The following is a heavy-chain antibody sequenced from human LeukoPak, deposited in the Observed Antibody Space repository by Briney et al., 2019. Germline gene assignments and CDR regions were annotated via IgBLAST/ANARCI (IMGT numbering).Heavy chain of an antibody. V-gene: IGHV1-69*01. CDR2: IIPIFGTA. Sequence: ASVKVSCKASGGTFSSYAISWVRQAPGQGLEWMGGIIPIFGTANYAQKFQGRVTITADESTSTAYMELSSLRSEDTAVYYCARDFYYDSSGYIFDYWGQGTLVTVSS. CDR1: GGTFSSYA. CDR3: ARDFYYDSSGYIFDY. J-gene: IGHJ4*02. D-gene: IGHD3-22*01.